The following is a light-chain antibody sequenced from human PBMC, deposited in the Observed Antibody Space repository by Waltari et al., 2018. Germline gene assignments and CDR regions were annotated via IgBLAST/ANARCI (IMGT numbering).Light chain of an antibody. CDR3: QQYYDTPPTT. J-gene: IGKJ1*01. CDR1: QGVFWSSNKKYH. Sequence: DIVMTQSPDSQAVSLGEWPPINCKSSQGVFWSSNKKYHLACYQQKPGQPPKVLIYWASTRESGVPDRFSGSGSGTDCTLTISSLQAEDVAVYYCQQYYDTPPTTFGQGTKVEIK. V-gene: IGKV4-1*01. CDR2: WAS.